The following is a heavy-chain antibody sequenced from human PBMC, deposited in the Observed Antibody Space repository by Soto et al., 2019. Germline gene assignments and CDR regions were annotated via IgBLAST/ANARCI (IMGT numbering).Heavy chain of an antibody. D-gene: IGHD2-2*01. J-gene: IGHJ4*02. Sequence: SETLSLTCTVSGASIRRDSWSWIRQPPGKGLEWIAYIKYSGSTNSNPSLRSRITIAVDTSTNQVSLKLTFVTAADTAVYYCAMLRRMPAYLDYWCPGTPLTVS. V-gene: IGHV4-59*01. CDR3: AMLRRMPAYLDY. CDR1: GASIRRDS. CDR2: IKYSGST.